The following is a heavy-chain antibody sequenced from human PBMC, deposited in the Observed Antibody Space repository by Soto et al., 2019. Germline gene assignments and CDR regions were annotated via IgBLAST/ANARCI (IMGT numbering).Heavy chain of an antibody. J-gene: IGHJ4*02. V-gene: IGHV1-69*13. Sequence: GASVKVSCKASGYRFTNNDVSWVRQATGQGLEWMGGIIPIFGTANYAQKFQGRVTITADESTSTAYMELSSLRSEDTPVYYCARVLDTAMAQVANWGQGALVPVSS. CDR2: IIPIFGTA. CDR1: GYRFTNND. CDR3: ARVLDTAMAQVAN. D-gene: IGHD5-18*01.